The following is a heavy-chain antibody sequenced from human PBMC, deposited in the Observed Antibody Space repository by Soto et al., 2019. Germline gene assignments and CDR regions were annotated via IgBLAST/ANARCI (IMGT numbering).Heavy chain of an antibody. D-gene: IGHD2-21*02. J-gene: IGHJ4*02. CDR1: GESIISSSYY. V-gene: IGHV4-39*01. CDR2: IYYSGRT. CDR3: ARQRTTVVTQAYFDH. Sequence: NPSETLSLTCIVSGESIISSSYYFFWIRQPPGKGLEWIGSIYYSGRTYYNPSFKSRVTISIDTSKNQFSLKLSSVTATDTAVYYCARQRTTVVTQAYFDHWGQGALVTVSS.